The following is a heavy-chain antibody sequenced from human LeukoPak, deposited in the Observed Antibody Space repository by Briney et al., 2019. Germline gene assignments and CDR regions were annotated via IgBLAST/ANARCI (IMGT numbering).Heavy chain of an antibody. CDR3: ARAGPSIAVAGTRLPFFDY. D-gene: IGHD6-19*01. V-gene: IGHV7-4-1*02. J-gene: IGHJ4*02. CDR1: GYTFTGYY. Sequence: ASVKVSCKASGYTFTGYYMHWVRQAPGQGLEWMGWINTNTGNPTYAQGFTGRFVFSLDTSVSTAYLQISSLKAEDTAVYYCARAGPSIAVAGTRLPFFDYWGQGTLVTVSS. CDR2: INTNTGNP.